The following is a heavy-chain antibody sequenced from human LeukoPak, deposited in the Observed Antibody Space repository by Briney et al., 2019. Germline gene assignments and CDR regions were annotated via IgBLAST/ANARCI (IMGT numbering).Heavy chain of an antibody. D-gene: IGHD5-24*01. Sequence: SETLSLTCAVYGGSFSGYYWSWIRQPPGKGLEWIGEINHSGSTNYNPSLKSRVTISVDTSKNQFSLKLSSVTAADTAVYYCAGGNGDGYRIWGQGTMVTVSS. CDR1: GGSFSGYY. CDR3: AGGNGDGYRI. V-gene: IGHV4-34*01. J-gene: IGHJ3*02. CDR2: INHSGST.